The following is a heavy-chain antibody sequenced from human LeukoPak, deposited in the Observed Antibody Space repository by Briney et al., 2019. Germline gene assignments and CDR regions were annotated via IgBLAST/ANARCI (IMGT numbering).Heavy chain of an antibody. CDR2: ISGSGTST. D-gene: IGHD5-18*01. CDR3: AKSRGYSYDDPFDY. J-gene: IGHJ4*02. CDR1: GFTFSSYA. Sequence: GGSLRLSCAASGFTFSSYAMTWVRQAPGKGLEWVSSISGSGTSTYYADSVKGRFAISRDNSKNTLYLQMNSLRAEDTAVYYCAKSRGYSYDDPFDYWGQGTLVTVSS. V-gene: IGHV3-23*01.